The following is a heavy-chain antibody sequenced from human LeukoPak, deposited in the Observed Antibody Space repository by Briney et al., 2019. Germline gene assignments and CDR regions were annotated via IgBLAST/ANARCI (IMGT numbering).Heavy chain of an antibody. V-gene: IGHV3-11*04. CDR1: GFTFSDYY. CDR2: ISSSGSTI. D-gene: IGHD3-22*01. CDR3: ASDRYYYDSSGYFSRFDY. J-gene: IGHJ4*02. Sequence: GGSLRLSCAASGFTFSDYYMSWIRQAPGKGLEWVSYISSSGSTIYYADSVKGRFTISRDNAKNSLYLQMNSLRAEDTAVYYCASDRYYYDSSGYFSRFDYWGQGTLVTVSS.